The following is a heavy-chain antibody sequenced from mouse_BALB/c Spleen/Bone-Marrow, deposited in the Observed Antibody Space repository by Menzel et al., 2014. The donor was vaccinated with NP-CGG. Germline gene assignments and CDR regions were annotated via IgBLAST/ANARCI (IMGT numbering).Heavy chain of an antibody. V-gene: IGHV2-9*02. CDR1: GFSLTSYG. Sequence: VQLVESGPGLVAPSQSLSITCTVSGFSLTSYGVHWVRQPPGKGLEWLGVIWAGGSTNYNSALMSRLSISKDNSKSQLFLKMNSLQTDDTAMYYCARDGVYGSHYYAMDYWGQGTSVTVSS. J-gene: IGHJ4*01. D-gene: IGHD1-1*02. CDR3: ARDGVYGSHYYAMDY. CDR2: IWAGGST.